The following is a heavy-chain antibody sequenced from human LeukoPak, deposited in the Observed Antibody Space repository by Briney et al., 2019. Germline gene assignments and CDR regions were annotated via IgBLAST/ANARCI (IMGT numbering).Heavy chain of an antibody. CDR1: GFTFSSYS. J-gene: IGHJ6*02. CDR3: ARGYCSGGSCQNYYYGMDV. CDR2: ISSSSSYI. D-gene: IGHD2-15*01. Sequence: GGSLRLSCAASGFTFSSYSMNWVRQAPGKGLEWVSSISSSSSYIYYADSVKGRFTISRDNAKNSLYLQMNSRRAEDTAVYYCARGYCSGGSCQNYYYGMDVWGQGTTVTVSS. V-gene: IGHV3-21*01.